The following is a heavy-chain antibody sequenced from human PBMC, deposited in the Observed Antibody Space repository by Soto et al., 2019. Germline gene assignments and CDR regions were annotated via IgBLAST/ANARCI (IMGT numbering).Heavy chain of an antibody. J-gene: IGHJ5*02. CDR3: ARSVYGDYVWFDP. CDR1: GGSISSSSYY. V-gene: IGHV4-39*01. CDR2: IYYSGST. D-gene: IGHD4-17*01. Sequence: SETLSLTCTVSGGSISSSSYYWGWIRQPPGKGLEWIGSIYYSGSTYYNPSLKSRVTISVDTSKNQFSLKLSSVTAADTAVYYCARSVYGDYVWFDPWGQGTLVTVSS.